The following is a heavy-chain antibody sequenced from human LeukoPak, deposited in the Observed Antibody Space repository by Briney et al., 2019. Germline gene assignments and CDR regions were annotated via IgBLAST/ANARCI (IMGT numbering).Heavy chain of an antibody. V-gene: IGHV4-34*01. CDR2: INHRGST. Sequence: ETLSLTCAVYGGSFSGYYWSWIRQPPGKGLEGIGEINHRGSTNYNPSLKSRVTISVDTSKNQFSLKLSSVTAADTAVYYCARGYRASAVGYWGQGTLVTVSS. CDR1: GGSFSGYY. J-gene: IGHJ4*02. D-gene: IGHD6-13*01. CDR3: ARGYRASAVGY.